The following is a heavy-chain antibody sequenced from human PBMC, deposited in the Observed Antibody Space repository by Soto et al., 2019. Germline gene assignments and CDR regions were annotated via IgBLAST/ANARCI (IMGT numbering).Heavy chain of an antibody. CDR1: GGSFSGYY. D-gene: IGHD6-13*01. CDR3: ARGRSYSSSWYKY. CDR2: INHSGST. V-gene: IGHV4-34*01. J-gene: IGHJ4*02. Sequence: SETLSLTCAVYGGSFSGYYWSWIRQPPGKGLEWIGEINHSGSTNYNPSLKSRVTISVDTSKNQFSLKLSSVTAADTAVYYCARGRSYSSSWYKYWGQGTLVTVSS.